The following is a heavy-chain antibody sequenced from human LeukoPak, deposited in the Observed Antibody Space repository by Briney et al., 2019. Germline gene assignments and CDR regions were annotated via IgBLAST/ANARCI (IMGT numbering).Heavy chain of an antibody. CDR3: ARAPYSGYDFLLAFDI. CDR1: GGSISSYY. Sequence: PSETLSLTCTVSGGSISSYYWSWIRQPPGKGLEWIGYIYYSGSTNYNPSLKSRVTISVDTSKNQFSPKLSSVTTADTAAYYCARAPYSGYDFLLAFDIWGQGTMVTVSS. V-gene: IGHV4-59*01. CDR2: IYYSGST. D-gene: IGHD5-12*01. J-gene: IGHJ3*02.